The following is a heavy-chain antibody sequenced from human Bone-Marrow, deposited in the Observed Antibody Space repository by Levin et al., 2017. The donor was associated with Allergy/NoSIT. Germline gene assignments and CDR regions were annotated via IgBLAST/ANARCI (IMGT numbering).Heavy chain of an antibody. J-gene: IGHJ4*02. CDR3: ARQGDGYNEGGVLDY. V-gene: IGHV5-51*01. D-gene: IGHD5-24*01. CDR1: GYTFTNNW. CDR2: MYPGDSDT. Sequence: SGGSLRLSCKASGYTFTNNWIAWVRQMPGKGLEWMGIMYPGDSDTTYSPSFEGQVTISADKSSTTTYLQWSSLKASDNAIYYCARQGDGYNEGGVLDYWGQGTRVTVSS.